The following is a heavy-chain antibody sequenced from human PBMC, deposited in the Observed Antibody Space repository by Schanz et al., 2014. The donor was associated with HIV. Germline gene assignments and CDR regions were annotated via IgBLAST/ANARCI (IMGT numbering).Heavy chain of an antibody. V-gene: IGHV3-48*01. CDR3: ARESASCGGNCAFDL. D-gene: IGHD2-21*02. Sequence: EVQLLESGGGVVQPGGSLRLSCVGSGFAMSWVRQAPGKGLEWVSYISRSGSTIYYADSVKGRFTISRDNSKQRLYLQINSLRANDTAVYFCARESASCGGNCAFDLRGQGALVIVSS. J-gene: IGHJ4*02. CDR1: GFA. CDR2: ISRSGSTI.